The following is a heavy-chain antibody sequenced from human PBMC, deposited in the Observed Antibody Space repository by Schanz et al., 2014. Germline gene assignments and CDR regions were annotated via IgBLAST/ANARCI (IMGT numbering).Heavy chain of an antibody. V-gene: IGHV3-7*01. CDR3: ASYDFWSGYSFDP. J-gene: IGHJ5*02. CDR1: GFTFSSYW. CDR2: IKEDGGAT. Sequence: ESGGGLVQPGGSLRLSCAASGFTFSSYWMSWVRQTPGKGLEWLANIKEDGGATHYVDSVKGRFTISRDNAKNSLYLQMNSLRVEDTAVYYCASYDFWSGYSFDPWGQGTLVTVSS. D-gene: IGHD3-3*01.